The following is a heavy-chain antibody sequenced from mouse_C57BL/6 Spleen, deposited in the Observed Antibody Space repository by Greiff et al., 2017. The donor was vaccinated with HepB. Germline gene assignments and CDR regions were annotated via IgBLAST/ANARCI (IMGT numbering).Heavy chain of an antibody. CDR3: ARSSSPYAMDY. Sequence: VQLQQSGAELARPGASVKLSCKASGYTFTSYGISWVKQRTGQGLEWIGEIYPRSGNTYYNEKVKGKATLTADKSSSTAYMELRSLTSEDSAVYFCARSSSPYAMDYWGQGTSVTVSS. CDR1: GYTFTSYG. J-gene: IGHJ4*01. CDR2: IYPRSGNT. D-gene: IGHD1-3*01. V-gene: IGHV1-81*01.